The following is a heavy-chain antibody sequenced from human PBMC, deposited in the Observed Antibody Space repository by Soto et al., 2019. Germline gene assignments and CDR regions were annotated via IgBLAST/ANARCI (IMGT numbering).Heavy chain of an antibody. CDR1: GFTFSSYG. CDR2: ISYDGSNK. J-gene: IGHJ4*02. Sequence: GGSLRLSCAASGFTFSSYGMHWVRQAPGKGLEWVAVISYDGSNKYYADSVKGRFTISRDNSKNTLYLQMNSLRAEDTAVYYCAKDWRDIVVVVAAPLAPFDYWGQGTLVTVSS. CDR3: AKDWRDIVVVVAAPLAPFDY. V-gene: IGHV3-30*18. D-gene: IGHD2-15*01.